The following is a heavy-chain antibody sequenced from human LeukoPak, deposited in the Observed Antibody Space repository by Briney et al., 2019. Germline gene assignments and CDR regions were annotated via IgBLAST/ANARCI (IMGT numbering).Heavy chain of an antibody. J-gene: IGHJ6*03. CDR3: ARLPTYCSGTSCSGYYYYLYMDV. D-gene: IGHD2-2*01. V-gene: IGHV4-39*01. Sequence: PSETLSLTCTVSGGSISNLNYYWGWIRQPPGKGLEWIGTVFYSGTTYYNPSLKSRLTISVDTSKNQFSLRLSSVTAADTAVYYCARLPTYCSGTSCSGYYYYLYMDVWGKGTTVTVSS. CDR1: GGSISNLNYY. CDR2: VFYSGTT.